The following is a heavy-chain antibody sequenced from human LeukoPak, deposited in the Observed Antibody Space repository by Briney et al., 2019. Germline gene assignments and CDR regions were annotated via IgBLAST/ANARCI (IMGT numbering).Heavy chain of an antibody. Sequence: SVKVSCKASGGTFSSYAISWVRQAPGQGLEWMGRIIPILGIANYAQKFQGRVTITADKSTSTAYMELSSLRSEDTAVYYCARVRGDCSSTSCSLYYFDYWGQGTLVTVSS. D-gene: IGHD2-2*01. CDR1: GGTFSSYA. J-gene: IGHJ4*02. CDR3: ARVRGDCSSTSCSLYYFDY. CDR2: IIPILGIA. V-gene: IGHV1-69*04.